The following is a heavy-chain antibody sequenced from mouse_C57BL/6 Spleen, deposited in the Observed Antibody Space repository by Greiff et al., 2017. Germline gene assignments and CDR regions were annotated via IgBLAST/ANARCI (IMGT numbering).Heavy chain of an antibody. Sequence: FPLHHSVSDLLHPGSSVHLSFQSTCYPFPGYWLEWVTQRPGHCLEWIGEILPGSGSTHYHEKFQGKATFTADTSSHTAYMQLSSLTTEDSAIYYCARWGLGYYVSMDYWGQGTSVTVSS. D-gene: IGHD2-3*01. CDR3: ARWGLGYYVSMDY. CDR1: CYPFPGYW. V-gene: IGHV1-9*01. CDR2: ILPGSGST. J-gene: IGHJ4*01.